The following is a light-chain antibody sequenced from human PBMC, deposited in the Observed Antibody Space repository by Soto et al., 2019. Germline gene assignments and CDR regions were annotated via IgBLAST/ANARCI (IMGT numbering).Light chain of an antibody. CDR2: GAS. J-gene: IGKJ1*01. CDR3: QQYYNWPPAWT. V-gene: IGKV3-15*01. Sequence: DIVMTQSPASLSVSPGEGVSLSCRASQSVGNDAAWYQQIPGQAPRLLIYGASTRATSVPARFTGSGSGTDFTLTISSLQSEDFAVYYCQQYYNWPPAWTFGQGTRVDIK. CDR1: QSVGND.